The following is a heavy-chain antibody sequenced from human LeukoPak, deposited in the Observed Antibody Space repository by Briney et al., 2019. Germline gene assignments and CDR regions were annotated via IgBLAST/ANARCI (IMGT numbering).Heavy chain of an antibody. CDR2: IYRSGKT. CDR1: SYSINTDYY. Sequence: PSETLSLTCAVSSYSINTDYYWVWIRRPPEKGLEWIWSIYRSGKTYYNPSLKSRVTISLDMSKNQFSLKLNSVIAADTAVYYCARGGSGTNYYYMDVWGKGTTVTVSS. J-gene: IGHJ6*03. V-gene: IGHV4-38-2*01. D-gene: IGHD3-10*01. CDR3: ARGGSGTNYYYMDV.